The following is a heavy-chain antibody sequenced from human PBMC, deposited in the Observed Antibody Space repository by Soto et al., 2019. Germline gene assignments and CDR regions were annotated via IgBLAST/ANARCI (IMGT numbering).Heavy chain of an antibody. D-gene: IGHD6-6*01. Sequence: SETLSLTCAVYGGSFSDYFWAWIRQPPGKGLEWIGEINHSGSTNFNPSLKSRVAISVDTSRNQFSLRVTSVTAADTAVYYCAGRWFASSSFHYYYYAVDVWGQGTTVTVSS. CDR2: INHSGST. CDR3: AGRWFASSSFHYYYYAVDV. V-gene: IGHV4-34*01. J-gene: IGHJ6*02. CDR1: GGSFSDYF.